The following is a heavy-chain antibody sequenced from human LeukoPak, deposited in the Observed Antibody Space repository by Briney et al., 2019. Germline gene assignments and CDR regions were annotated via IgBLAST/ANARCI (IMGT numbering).Heavy chain of an antibody. CDR1: GYTLTELS. D-gene: IGHD3-10*01. CDR2: FDPEDGET. J-gene: IGHJ4*02. V-gene: IGHV1-24*01. CDR3: ATDGSGSYYNIHMRQFDY. Sequence: ASVKVSCKVSGYTLTELSMHWVRQAPGKGLEWMGGFDPEDGETIYAQKFQGRVTMTEDTSTDTAYMELSSLRSEDTAVYYYATDGSGSYYNIHMRQFDYWGQGTLVTVSS.